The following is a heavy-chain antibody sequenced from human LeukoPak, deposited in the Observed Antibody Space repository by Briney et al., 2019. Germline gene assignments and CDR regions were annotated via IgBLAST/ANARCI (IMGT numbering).Heavy chain of an antibody. J-gene: IGHJ4*02. V-gene: IGHV4-34*01. CDR3: ARIRRSSGYYFGHFDY. CDR1: GGSFSGYY. Sequence: SETLSLTCAVYGGSFSGYYWSWIRQPPGKGLEWIGEINHSGSTNYNPSLKSRVTISVDTSKNQFSLKLSSVTAADTAVYYCARIRRSSGYYFGHFDYWGQGTLVTVSS. CDR2: INHSGST. D-gene: IGHD3-22*01.